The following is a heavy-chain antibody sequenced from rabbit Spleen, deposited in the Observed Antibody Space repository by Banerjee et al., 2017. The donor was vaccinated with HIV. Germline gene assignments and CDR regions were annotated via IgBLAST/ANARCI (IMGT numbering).Heavy chain of an antibody. CDR3: ARDTSSSFSSYGMDL. J-gene: IGHJ6*01. CDR1: GFSFSDRDV. V-gene: IGHV1S45*01. CDR2: INTYTGKS. Sequence: QEQLEESGGGLVKPEGSLTLTCKASGFSFSDRDVMCWVRQAPGKGLEWIACINTYTGKSVYASWATGRFTISRTPSITVTLQMTSLTAADTATYFCARDTSSSFSSYGMDLWGQGTLVTVS. D-gene: IGHD1-1*01.